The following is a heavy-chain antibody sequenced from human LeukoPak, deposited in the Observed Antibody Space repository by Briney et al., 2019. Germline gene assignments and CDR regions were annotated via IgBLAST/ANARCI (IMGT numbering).Heavy chain of an antibody. CDR1: GYTFTSYG. J-gene: IGHJ3*02. D-gene: IGHD4-17*01. V-gene: IGHV1-18*01. CDR3: AREPGEKDDYGVGQDAFDI. Sequence: ASVKVSCKASGYTFTSYGISWVRQAPGQGLEWMGWISAYNGNTNYAQKLQGRVTMTTDTSTSTAYMELRSLRSDDTAVYYCAREPGEKDDYGVGQDAFDIWGQGTMVTVSS. CDR2: ISAYNGNT.